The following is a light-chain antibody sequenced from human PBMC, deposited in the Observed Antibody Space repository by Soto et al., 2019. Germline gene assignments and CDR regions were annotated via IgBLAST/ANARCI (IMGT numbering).Light chain of an antibody. Sequence: DIQMTQSPSSLSASVGDRVTITCRASQSISSYLNWYQQKPGKAPKLLIYAASSLQSGVPSRVSGSGSGTDCTRTISSLQPEDFATYYCQQSYSTPWTVGQGTKVDIK. CDR2: AAS. CDR3: QQSYSTPWT. CDR1: QSISSY. J-gene: IGKJ1*01. V-gene: IGKV1-39*01.